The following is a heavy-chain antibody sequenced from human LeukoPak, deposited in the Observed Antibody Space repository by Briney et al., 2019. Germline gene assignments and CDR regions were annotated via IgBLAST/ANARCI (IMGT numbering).Heavy chain of an antibody. CDR1: GGSISSYY. Sequence: SETLSLTCTVSGGSISSYYWSWIRQPPGKGLEWIGYIYTSGSTNCNPSLKSRVTISVDTSKNQFSLKLSSVTAADTAVYYCARYSGSYGHAYWGQGTLVTVSS. CDR3: ARYSGSYGHAY. V-gene: IGHV4-4*09. CDR2: IYTSGST. J-gene: IGHJ4*02. D-gene: IGHD1-26*01.